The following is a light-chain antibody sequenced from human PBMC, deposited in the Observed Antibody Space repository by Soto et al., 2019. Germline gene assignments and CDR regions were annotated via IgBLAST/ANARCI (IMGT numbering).Light chain of an antibody. V-gene: IGKV3-20*01. CDR2: GAS. Sequence: EIVLTQSPGTLSLSPGERATLSCRASQSVSSNLAWYQQKPGQAPRLLIYGASTRATGIPARFSGSGSGTEFTLTISRLEPEDFAVYYCQQYGSSPFITFGQGTRLEIK. CDR1: QSVSSN. CDR3: QQYGSSPFIT. J-gene: IGKJ5*01.